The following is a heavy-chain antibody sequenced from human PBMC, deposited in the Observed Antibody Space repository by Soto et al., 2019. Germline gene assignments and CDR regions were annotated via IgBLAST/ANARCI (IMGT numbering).Heavy chain of an antibody. V-gene: IGHV4-31*03. Sequence: SETLSLTCTVSGGSISSGDYYWSWIRQHPGKGLEWIGHIYYSGSTQYNPSLKSRVTISVDTSKNQFSLKLSSVTAADTAVYYCVRGSAGHFDILTGYYDRYFDYWGQGTRVTVSS. CDR3: VRGSAGHFDILTGYYDRYFDY. D-gene: IGHD3-9*01. CDR2: IYYSGST. J-gene: IGHJ4*02. CDR1: GGSISSGDYY.